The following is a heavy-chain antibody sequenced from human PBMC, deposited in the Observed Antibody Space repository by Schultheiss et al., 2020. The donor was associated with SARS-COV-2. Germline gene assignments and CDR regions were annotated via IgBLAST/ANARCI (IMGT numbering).Heavy chain of an antibody. CDR1: GFTFSSYS. D-gene: IGHD4-11*01. J-gene: IGHJ3*02. CDR3: TKDSAYSKMGNDAFDI. V-gene: IGHV3-21*04. CDR2: ISSSSSYI. Sequence: GGSLRLSCAASGFTFSSYSMNWVRQAPGKGLEWVSSISSSSSYIYYADSVKGRFTISRDNTKNSLYLQMNSLRAEDTALYFCTKDSAYSKMGNDAFDIWGQGTMVTVSS.